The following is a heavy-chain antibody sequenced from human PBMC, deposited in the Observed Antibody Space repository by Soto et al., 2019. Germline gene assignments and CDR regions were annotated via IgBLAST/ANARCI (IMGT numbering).Heavy chain of an antibody. CDR2: IYYSGST. Sequence: SETLSLTCTVSGGSISSYYWSWIRQPPGKGLEWIGYIYYSGSTNYNPSLKSRVTISVDTSKNQFSLKLSSVTAADTAVYYRARTRWTGYDILTGYYRYYFDYWGQGTLVTVSS. V-gene: IGHV4-59*01. J-gene: IGHJ4*02. D-gene: IGHD3-9*01. CDR3: ARTRWTGYDILTGYYRYYFDY. CDR1: GGSISSYY.